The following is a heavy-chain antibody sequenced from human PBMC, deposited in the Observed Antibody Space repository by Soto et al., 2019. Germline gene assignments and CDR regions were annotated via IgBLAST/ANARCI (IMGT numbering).Heavy chain of an antibody. Sequence: QVQLVQSGAEVKKPGSSVKVSCKASGGTFSSYTISWVRQAPGQGLEWMGRIIPILGIANYAQKFQGRVTITADKSTSTAYMELSSLRSEDTAVYYCARDGSIAAASTLGYYYYYYMDVWGKGTTVTVSS. CDR3: ARDGSIAAASTLGYYYYYYMDV. CDR2: IIPILGIA. CDR1: GGTFSSYT. D-gene: IGHD6-13*01. V-gene: IGHV1-69*08. J-gene: IGHJ6*03.